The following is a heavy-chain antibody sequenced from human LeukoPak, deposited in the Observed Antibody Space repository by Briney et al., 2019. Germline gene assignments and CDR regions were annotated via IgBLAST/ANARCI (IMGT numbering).Heavy chain of an antibody. V-gene: IGHV1-8*01. D-gene: IGHD6-19*01. CDR1: GYTFTSYD. CDR3: ASRTSSGWHYYFDY. J-gene: IGHJ4*02. Sequence: ASVKVSCKASGYTFTSYDINWVRQATGQGLEWVGWMNPNSGNTGYAQKFQGRVTMTRNTSISTAYMELSSLRSEDTAVYYCASRTSSGWHYYFDYWGQGTLVTVSS. CDR2: MNPNSGNT.